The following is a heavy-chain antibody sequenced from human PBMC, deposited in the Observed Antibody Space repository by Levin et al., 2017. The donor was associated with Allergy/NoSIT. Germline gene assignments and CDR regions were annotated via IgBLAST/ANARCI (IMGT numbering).Heavy chain of an antibody. D-gene: IGHD6-19*01. CDR3: ARGPYSSGWEIFDY. V-gene: IGHV1-2*02. CDR1: GYTFTGYY. J-gene: IGHJ4*02. Sequence: GGSLRLSCKASGYTFTGYYMHWVRQAPGQGLEWMGWINPNSGGTNYAQKFQGRVTMTRDTSISTAYMELSRLRSDDTAVYYCARGPYSSGWEIFDYWGQGTLVTVSS. CDR2: INPNSGGT.